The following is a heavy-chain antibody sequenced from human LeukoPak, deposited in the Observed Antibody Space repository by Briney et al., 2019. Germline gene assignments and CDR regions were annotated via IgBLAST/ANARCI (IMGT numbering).Heavy chain of an antibody. V-gene: IGHV1-69*05. J-gene: IGHJ3*02. CDR2: IIPIFGTA. Sequence: VASVKVSCKASGGTFSSYAISWVRQAPGQGLEWMGGIIPIFGTANYAQKFQGRVTITTDESTSTAYMELSSLRSEDTAVYYCARAVPEWSGAFDIWGQGTMVTVSS. D-gene: IGHD3-3*01. CDR3: ARAVPEWSGAFDI. CDR1: GGTFSSYA.